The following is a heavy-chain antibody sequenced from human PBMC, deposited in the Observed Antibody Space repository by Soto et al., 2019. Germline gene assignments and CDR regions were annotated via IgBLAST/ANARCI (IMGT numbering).Heavy chain of an antibody. CDR1: GGSISSGDYY. Sequence: SETLSLTCTVSGGSISSGDYYWSWIRQPPGKGLEWIGYIYYSGSTYYNPSLKSRVTISVDTSKNQFSLKLSSVTAAGTAVYYCARVVYSSSKRFLARWFDPWGQGTLVT. CDR3: ARVVYSSSKRFLARWFDP. D-gene: IGHD6-6*01. J-gene: IGHJ5*02. CDR2: IYYSGST. V-gene: IGHV4-30-4*01.